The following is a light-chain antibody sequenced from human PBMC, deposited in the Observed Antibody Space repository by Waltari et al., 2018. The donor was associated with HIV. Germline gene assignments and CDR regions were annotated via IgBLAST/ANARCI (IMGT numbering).Light chain of an antibody. Sequence: IQMTQSPSSVSASVGDRVTLTCRASQAIGNDLGWYQQKPGKAPKLLIFTAFNLHSGVPSRFSGSGSGTDFTLTISTLQPEDFATYYCLQDHSYPWTFGQGTKVEIK. CDR3: LQDHSYPWT. J-gene: IGKJ1*01. V-gene: IGKV1-6*01. CDR2: TAF. CDR1: QAIGND.